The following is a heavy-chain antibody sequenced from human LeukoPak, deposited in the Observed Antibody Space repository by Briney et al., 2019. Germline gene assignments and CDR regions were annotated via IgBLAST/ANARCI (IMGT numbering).Heavy chain of an antibody. CDR3: ARAPVIVVVPAAHNWFDP. D-gene: IGHD2-2*01. CDR1: GYTFTGYY. V-gene: IGHV1-2*02. CDR2: INPNSGGT. J-gene: IGHJ5*02. Sequence: ASVKASCKASGYTFTGYYMHRVRQAPGQGLEWMGWINPNSGGTNNAQKSQGRVTMTRETSISTAYMELSRLRSDDTAVYYCARAPVIVVVPAAHNWFDPWGQGTLVTVSS.